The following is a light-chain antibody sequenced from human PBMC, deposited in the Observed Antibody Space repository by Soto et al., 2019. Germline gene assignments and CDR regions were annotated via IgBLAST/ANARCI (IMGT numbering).Light chain of an antibody. CDR2: EGS. CDR1: SSDIGSYDL. CDR3: CSYAGSVTYVV. Sequence: QSALTQPASVSGSPGQSITISCTGTSSDIGSYDLVSWYQHHPARAPKLIIYEGSKRPSGVSMRFSGSKSGYTASLIISGLQAEDEADYFCCSYAGSVTYVVFGGGTQLTVL. V-gene: IGLV2-23*01. J-gene: IGLJ2*01.